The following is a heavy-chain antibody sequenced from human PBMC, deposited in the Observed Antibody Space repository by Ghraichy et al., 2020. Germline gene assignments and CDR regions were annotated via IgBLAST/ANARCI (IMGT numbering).Heavy chain of an antibody. CDR2: IGTAGDT. J-gene: IGHJ6*02. CDR1: GFTFSSYD. V-gene: IGHV3-13*01. D-gene: IGHD2-2*01. Sequence: GGSLRLSCAASGFTFSSYDMHWVRQATGKGLEWVSAIGTAGDTYYPGSVKGRFTISRENAKNSLYLQMNSLRAGDTAVYYCARGVPAELWEGMDVWGQGTTVTVSS. CDR3: ARGVPAELWEGMDV.